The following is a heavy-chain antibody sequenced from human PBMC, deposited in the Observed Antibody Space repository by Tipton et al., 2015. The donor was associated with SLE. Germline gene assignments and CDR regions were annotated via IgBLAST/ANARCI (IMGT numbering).Heavy chain of an antibody. CDR3: ARDSSFEGDYYYMDV. CDR1: GFTFNTYA. J-gene: IGHJ6*03. CDR2: ISYDGRDK. Sequence: SLRLSCAASGFTFNTYAMHWVRQAPGKGLEWVALISYDGRDKYYADSVKGRFTISRDNSNNTLYLQMNSLRADDTAIYFCARDSSFEGDYYYMDVWGKGTTVTVSS. V-gene: IGHV3-30*04. D-gene: IGHD1-26*01.